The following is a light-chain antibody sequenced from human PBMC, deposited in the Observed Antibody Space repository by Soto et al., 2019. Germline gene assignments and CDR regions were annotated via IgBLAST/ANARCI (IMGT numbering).Light chain of an antibody. CDR3: QHYGSSPET. CDR1: QSVNNN. Sequence: EIVMTQSPATLSVSPGERATLSCRASQSVNNNLAWYQQKRGQAPRLLIYGASTRATGIPGRFSGSGSGTDFTLTISRLEPEDFAVYYCQHYGSSPETFGQGTKVDIK. J-gene: IGKJ1*01. CDR2: GAS. V-gene: IGKV3-20*01.